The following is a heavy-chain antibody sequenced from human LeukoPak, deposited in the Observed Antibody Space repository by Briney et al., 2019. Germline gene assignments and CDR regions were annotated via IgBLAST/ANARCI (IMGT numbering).Heavy chain of an antibody. D-gene: IGHD3-10*01. Sequence: SETLSLTCTVSGGSISSYYWSWIRQPPGRGLEWIGYIYYSGSTNYNPSLKSRVTISVDTSKNQFSLKLSSVTAADTAVYYCARSMVRGTHYFDYWGQGTLVIVSS. CDR2: IYYSGST. J-gene: IGHJ4*02. CDR3: ARSMVRGTHYFDY. V-gene: IGHV4-59*01. CDR1: GGSISSYY.